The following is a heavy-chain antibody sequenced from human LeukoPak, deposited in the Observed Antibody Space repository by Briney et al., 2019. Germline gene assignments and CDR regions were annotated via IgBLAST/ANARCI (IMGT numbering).Heavy chain of an antibody. Sequence: GGSLRLSCAASGFTVSSNYMSWVRQAPGKGLEWVSVIYSGGSTYYADSVKGRFTISRDNSKNTLYLQMNSLRAEDTAVYYCASSFSGSFNWFDPWGQGTLVTVSS. V-gene: IGHV3-66*01. J-gene: IGHJ5*02. D-gene: IGHD1-26*01. CDR1: GFTVSSNY. CDR3: ASSFSGSFNWFDP. CDR2: IYSGGST.